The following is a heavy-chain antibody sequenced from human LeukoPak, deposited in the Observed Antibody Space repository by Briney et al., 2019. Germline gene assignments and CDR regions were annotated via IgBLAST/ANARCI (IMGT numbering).Heavy chain of an antibody. CDR3: ARHSGSSWDYYYGMDV. CDR2: IYYSGST. J-gene: IGHJ6*02. CDR1: GGSFSGYY. Sequence: PSETLSLTCAVYGGSFSGYYWSWIRQPPGKGLEWIGYIYYSGSTNYNPSLKSRVTISVDTSKNQFSLKLSSVTAADTAVYYCARHSGSSWDYYYGMDVWGQGTTVTVSS. V-gene: IGHV4-59*08. D-gene: IGHD6-6*01.